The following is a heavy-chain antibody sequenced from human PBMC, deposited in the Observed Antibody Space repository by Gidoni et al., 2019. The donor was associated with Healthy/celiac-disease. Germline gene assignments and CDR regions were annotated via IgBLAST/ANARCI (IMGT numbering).Heavy chain of an antibody. V-gene: IGHV3-23*04. CDR1: GFTFSSYA. J-gene: IGHJ4*02. CDR2: ISGSGGST. Sequence: EVQLVESGGGLVQPGGSLRLSCAASGFTFSSYAMSWVRQAPGKGLEWVSAISGSGGSTYYADSVKGRFTISRDNSKNTLYLQMNSLRAEDTAVYYCAKDRKWVYGQRNSRYFDYWGQGTLVTVSS. CDR3: AKDRKWVYGQRNSRYFDY. D-gene: IGHD6-13*01.